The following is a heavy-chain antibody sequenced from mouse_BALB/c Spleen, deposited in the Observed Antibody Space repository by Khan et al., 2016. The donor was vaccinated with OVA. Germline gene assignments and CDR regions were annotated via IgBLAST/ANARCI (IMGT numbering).Heavy chain of an antibody. J-gene: IGHJ3*01. Sequence: QVQLQQSGAELVKPGASVKLSCKTSGYTFTNYWIQWVKQRPGQGLGWIGEIFPGTGTTYYNENFKAKATLTIDTSSSTAYMQLSSLTSEDSAVYFCARGYFGNCEFTYWGQGTLVTVSA. CDR2: IFPGTGTT. CDR3: ARGYFGNCEFTY. D-gene: IGHD2-1*01. V-gene: IGHV1S132*01. CDR1: GYTFTNYW.